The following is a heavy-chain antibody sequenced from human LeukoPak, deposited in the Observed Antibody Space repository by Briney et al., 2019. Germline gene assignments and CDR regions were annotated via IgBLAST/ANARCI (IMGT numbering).Heavy chain of an antibody. D-gene: IGHD2-2*01. Sequence: GGSLRLSCVASGFSLSRHWMHWLRLAPGKGLVWVSRISTDGGSTAYADSVRGRFTISRDNARNTLYLQMNSLRAEDGAVYYCARGSSLPDYWGQGTLVTVSS. CDR3: ARGSSLPDY. CDR1: GFSLSRHW. CDR2: ISTDGGST. J-gene: IGHJ4*02. V-gene: IGHV3-74*01.